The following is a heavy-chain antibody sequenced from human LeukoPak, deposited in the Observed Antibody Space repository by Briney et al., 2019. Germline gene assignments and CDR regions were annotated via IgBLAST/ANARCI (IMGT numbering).Heavy chain of an antibody. CDR1: GFGFSVYW. D-gene: IGHD2-2*01. CDR2: ISSGADYT. J-gene: IGHJ4*02. CDR3: AREPNNVVTPAGFDY. Sequence: KTGGSLRLSCAASGFGFSVYWMHWVRQAPGKGLEWVSTISSGADYTYYADSVKGRFTISRDNSKSTLYLQMNSLRAEDTAVYYCAREPNNVVTPAGFDYWGQGTLVTVSS. V-gene: IGHV3-21*04.